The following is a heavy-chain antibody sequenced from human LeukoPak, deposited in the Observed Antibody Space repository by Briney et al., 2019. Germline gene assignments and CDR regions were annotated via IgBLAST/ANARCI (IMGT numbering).Heavy chain of an antibody. D-gene: IGHD5-24*01. Sequence: PSETLSLTCTVSGYSISSGYYWGWIRPPPGKGLEWIGSIYHSGSTYYNPSLKSRVTISVETSKNQFSLKLSSVTAADTAVYYCARARSEMVDYWGQATLVTVSS. CDR1: GYSISSGYY. CDR3: ARARSEMVDY. J-gene: IGHJ4*02. CDR2: IYHSGST. V-gene: IGHV4-38-2*02.